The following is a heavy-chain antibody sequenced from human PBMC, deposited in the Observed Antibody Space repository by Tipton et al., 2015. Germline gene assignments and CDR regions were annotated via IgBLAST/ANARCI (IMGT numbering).Heavy chain of an antibody. D-gene: IGHD3-22*01. Sequence: TLSLTCSVSSDSISKYYWSWIRQPPGKELEWIGYIQYSGSTNYNPSLKSRVSISVDRSKNQFSLRLNSVTAADTAVYFCARDAWAGDSRGFYYIYWGQGTLVRVSS. CDR2: IQYSGST. J-gene: IGHJ4*02. CDR1: SDSISKYY. CDR3: ARDAWAGDSRGFYYIY. V-gene: IGHV4-59*01.